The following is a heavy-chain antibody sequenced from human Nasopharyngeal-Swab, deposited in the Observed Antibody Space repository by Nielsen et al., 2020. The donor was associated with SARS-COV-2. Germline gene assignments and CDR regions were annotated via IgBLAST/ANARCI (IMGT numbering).Heavy chain of an antibody. J-gene: IGHJ4*02. CDR3: ARDQGRYSSGWYLDY. D-gene: IGHD6-19*01. CDR1: GFTFSSYA. Sequence: SCAASGFTFSSYAMHWVRQAPGKGLEWVAVISYDGSNKYYADSVKGRFTISRDNAKNSLYLQMNSLRAEDTAVYYCARDQGRYSSGWYLDYWGQGTLVTVSS. V-gene: IGHV3-30*04. CDR2: ISYDGSNK.